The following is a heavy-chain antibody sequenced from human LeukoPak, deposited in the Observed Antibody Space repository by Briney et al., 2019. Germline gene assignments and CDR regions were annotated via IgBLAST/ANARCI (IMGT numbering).Heavy chain of an antibody. CDR3: ARGYSSSWYND. J-gene: IGHJ4*02. CDR2: IIPILGIA. D-gene: IGHD6-13*01. V-gene: IGHV1-69*04. CDR1: GGTFSSYA. Sequence: ASVKVSCKASGGTFSSYAISWVRQAPGQGLEWMGRIIPILGIANYAQKFRGRVTITADKSTSTAYMELSSLRPEGTAVYYCARGYSSSWYNDWGQGTLVTVSS.